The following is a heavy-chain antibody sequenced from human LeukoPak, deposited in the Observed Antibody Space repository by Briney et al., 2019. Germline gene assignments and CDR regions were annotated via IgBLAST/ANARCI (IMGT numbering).Heavy chain of an antibody. Sequence: GGSLRLSCAASGFSFSTYAMSWVRQIPGKGLEWVSAISGSDPGTYYADSVKGRFTISRDNSKNTLYLQMNSLRAEDTAVYYCAKDLSGSFDYWGQGTLVTVSS. CDR3: AKDLSGSFDY. CDR1: GFSFSTYA. D-gene: IGHD3-22*01. J-gene: IGHJ4*02. CDR2: ISGSDPGT. V-gene: IGHV3-23*01.